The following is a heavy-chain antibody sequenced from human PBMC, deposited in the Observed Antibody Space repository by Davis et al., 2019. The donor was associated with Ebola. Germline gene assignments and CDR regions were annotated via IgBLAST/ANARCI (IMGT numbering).Heavy chain of an antibody. CDR3: ARAPYYYDVSGFYVDY. J-gene: IGHJ4*02. Sequence: GESLKISCKGSGYGFTNYWIGWVRQMPGKGLEWMGFIFPDDSDTRYSPSFLGQVIFSADKSISTAYLQWSSLKASDTATYYCARAPYYYDVSGFYVDYWGRGTLVTVSS. CDR1: GYGFTNYW. D-gene: IGHD3-22*01. CDR2: IFPDDSDT. V-gene: IGHV5-51*01.